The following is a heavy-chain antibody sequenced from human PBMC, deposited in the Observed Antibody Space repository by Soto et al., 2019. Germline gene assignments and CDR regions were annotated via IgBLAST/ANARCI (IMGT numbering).Heavy chain of an antibody. D-gene: IGHD3-22*01. J-gene: IGHJ4*02. CDR1: GFTFSSYG. CDR2: ISYDGSNK. V-gene: IGHV3-30*18. CDR3: AKDEDSSGYYSAPVN. Sequence: SLRLSCAASGFTFSSYGMHWVRQAPGTGLEWVAVISYDGSNKYYADSVKGRFTISRDNSKNTLYLQMNSLRAEDTAVYYCAKDEDSSGYYSAPVNWGQGTLVTVSS.